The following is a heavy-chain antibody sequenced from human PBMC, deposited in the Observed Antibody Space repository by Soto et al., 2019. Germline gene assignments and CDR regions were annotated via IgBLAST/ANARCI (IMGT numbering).Heavy chain of an antibody. CDR3: ARDPLNWNYDRKGGYFDL. V-gene: IGHV1-69*06. J-gene: IGHJ2*01. D-gene: IGHD1-7*01. CDR2: IIPIFGTA. Sequence: QVQLVQSGAEVKKPGSSVKVSCKASGGTFSSYAISWVRQAPGQGLEWMGGIIPIFGTANYAQKFQGRVTITADKSTSTAYMELSSLRSEDTAVYYCARDPLNWNYDRKGGYFDLWGRGTLVTVSS. CDR1: GGTFSSYA.